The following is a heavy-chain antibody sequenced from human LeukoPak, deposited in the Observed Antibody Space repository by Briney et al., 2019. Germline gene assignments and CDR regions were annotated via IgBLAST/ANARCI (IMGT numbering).Heavy chain of an antibody. CDR1: GFTFSSYG. CDR2: ISGSGGST. J-gene: IGHJ5*02. D-gene: IGHD3-10*01. Sequence: PGGSLRLSCAASGFTFSSYGMHWVRQAPGKGLEWVSAISGSGGSTYYADSVKGRFTISRDNSKNTLYLQMNSLRAEDTAVYYCAKGQFKYGSGSYSPFDPWGQGTLVTVSS. V-gene: IGHV3-23*01. CDR3: AKGQFKYGSGSYSPFDP.